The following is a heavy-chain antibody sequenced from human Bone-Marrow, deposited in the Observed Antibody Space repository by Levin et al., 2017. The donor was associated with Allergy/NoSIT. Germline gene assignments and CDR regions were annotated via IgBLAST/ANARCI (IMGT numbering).Heavy chain of an antibody. D-gene: IGHD6-13*01. V-gene: IGHV3-23*01. CDR3: AQGPKRRPSSLWVSQDNRDPWDWFDP. CDR1: GFTFSSYA. J-gene: IGHJ5*02. Sequence: GGSLRLSCAASGFTFSSYAMSWVRQAPGKGLEWVSAISGSGGGTYYADSVKGRFTISRDNSKNTLYLQLNSLRAEDTAVYYCAQGPKRRPSSLWVSQDNRDPWDWFDPWGQGTLVTVSS. CDR2: ISGSGGGT.